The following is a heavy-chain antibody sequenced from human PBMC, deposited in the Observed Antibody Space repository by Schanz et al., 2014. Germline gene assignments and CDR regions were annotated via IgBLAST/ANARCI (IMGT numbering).Heavy chain of an antibody. CDR2: ITTGGNT. J-gene: IGHJ6*03. D-gene: IGHD2-15*01. Sequence: EVQLVESGGGLVQPGGSLRLSCAASGFTFSTYAMSWARQTPGKGLEWVSSITTGGNTYYRDSVKGRFTISRDNSMNTLHLQMDGLRVEDTAVYYCARDAVALVPEYFMDVWGKGTPVTVSS. V-gene: IGHV3-23*04. CDR1: GFTFSTYA. CDR3: ARDAVALVPEYFMDV.